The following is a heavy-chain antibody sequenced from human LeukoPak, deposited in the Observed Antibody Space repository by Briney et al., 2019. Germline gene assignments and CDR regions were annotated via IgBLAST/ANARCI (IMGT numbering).Heavy chain of an antibody. V-gene: IGHV3-48*03. CDR2: ISSSGTSI. J-gene: IGHJ3*02. Sequence: PGGSLRLSCSASGFTLSDYEVNWVRQAPGKGLEWISYISSSGTSIYYADSVKGRFTVSRDNAKNSVDLQMNTLRAEDTAVYYCARDYGSGSYPGEDAFDIWGQGTMVTVSS. D-gene: IGHD3-10*01. CDR3: ARDYGSGSYPGEDAFDI. CDR1: GFTLSDYE.